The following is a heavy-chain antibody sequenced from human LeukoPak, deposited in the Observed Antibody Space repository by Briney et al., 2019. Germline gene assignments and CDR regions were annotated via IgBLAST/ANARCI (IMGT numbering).Heavy chain of an antibody. CDR3: ARDIPTYSSSWPIDH. Sequence: GGSLGLSCAASGFTFSSYSMNWVRQAPGKGLEWVSSISSSSSYIYYAGSVKGRFTISRDNAKNSLYLQMNSLRAEDTAVYYCARDIPTYSSSWPIDHWGQGTLVTVSS. CDR2: ISSSSSYI. CDR1: GFTFSSYS. V-gene: IGHV3-21*01. J-gene: IGHJ5*02. D-gene: IGHD6-13*01.